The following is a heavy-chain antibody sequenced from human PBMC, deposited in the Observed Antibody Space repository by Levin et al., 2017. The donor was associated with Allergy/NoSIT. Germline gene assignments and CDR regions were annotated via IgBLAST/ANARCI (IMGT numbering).Heavy chain of an antibody. Sequence: TGGSLRLSCAASGFTVSSNYMTWVRQAPGKGLEWVSVIYAGGRTFYSDSVKGRFTISRDTSKNTLYLQMNSLRPGDAAVYYCARRKVTVPDAFDMWGQGTVVFVSS. CDR3: ARRKVTVPDAFDM. D-gene: IGHD4-11*01. V-gene: IGHV3-53*01. J-gene: IGHJ3*02. CDR1: GFTVSSNY. CDR2: IYAGGRT.